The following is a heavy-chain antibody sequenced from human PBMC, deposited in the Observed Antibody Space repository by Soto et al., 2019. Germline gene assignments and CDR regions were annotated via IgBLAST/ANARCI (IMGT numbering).Heavy chain of an antibody. CDR3: ARDKPVEWLSSYYYYYGMDV. CDR1: GYTFTGYY. Sequence: GASVKVSCKASGYTFTGYYMRWVRQAPGQGLEWMGWINPNSGGTNYAQKFQGRVTMTRDTSISTAYMELSRLRSDDTAVYYCARDKPVEWLSSYYYYYGMDVWGQGTTVTVSS. CDR2: INPNSGGT. D-gene: IGHD3-3*01. J-gene: IGHJ6*02. V-gene: IGHV1-2*02.